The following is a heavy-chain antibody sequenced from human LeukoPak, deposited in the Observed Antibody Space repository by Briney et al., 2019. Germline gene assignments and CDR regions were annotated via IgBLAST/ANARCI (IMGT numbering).Heavy chain of an antibody. V-gene: IGHV1-18*01. Sequence: ASVKVSCKASGYTFTSYGISWVRQAPGQGLEWMGWNSAYNGNTNYAQKLQGRVTMTTDTSTSTAYMELRSLRSDDTAVYYCARDSGSYRVDAFDIWGQGTMVTVSS. J-gene: IGHJ3*02. CDR2: NSAYNGNT. CDR3: ARDSGSYRVDAFDI. D-gene: IGHD1-26*01. CDR1: GYTFTSYG.